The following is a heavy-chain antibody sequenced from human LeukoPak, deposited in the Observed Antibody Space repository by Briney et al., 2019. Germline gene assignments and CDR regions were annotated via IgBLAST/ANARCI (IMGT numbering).Heavy chain of an antibody. J-gene: IGHJ4*02. V-gene: IGHV3-49*04. CDR2: IRSNAYGGTT. D-gene: IGHD2-15*01. CDR1: GFTFGDYA. CDR3: TRAGSGGYCSGGSCQPLDY. Sequence: GGSLRLSCTASGFTFGDYAMSWVRQAPGKGLEWVGFIRSNAYGGTTEYAASVKGRFTISRDDSKSIAYLQMNSLKTEDTAVYYCTRAGSGGYCSGGSCQPLDYWGQGTLVTVSS.